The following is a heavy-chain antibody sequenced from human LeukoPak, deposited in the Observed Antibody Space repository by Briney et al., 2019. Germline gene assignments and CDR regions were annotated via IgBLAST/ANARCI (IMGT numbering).Heavy chain of an antibody. Sequence: ASVKVSCKASGYAFTSYDINWVRQATGQGLEWMGWISANNGDTKYAQRMQGRLTMTTDTSTSTAYMELRSLRSDDTAIYYCARDWPTVIADYWGQGTLVTVSS. V-gene: IGHV1-18*01. CDR3: ARDWPTVIADY. J-gene: IGHJ4*02. D-gene: IGHD4-11*01. CDR1: GYAFTSYD. CDR2: ISANNGDT.